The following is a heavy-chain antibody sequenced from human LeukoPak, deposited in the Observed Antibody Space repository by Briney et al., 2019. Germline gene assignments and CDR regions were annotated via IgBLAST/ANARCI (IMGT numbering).Heavy chain of an antibody. V-gene: IGHV3-21*01. CDR2: ISSSSSYI. CDR3: ARDWNIVVVPAAIGSHAFDI. J-gene: IGHJ3*02. CDR1: GFTFSSYW. Sequence: TGGSLRLSCAASGFTFSSYWMSWVRQAPGKGLEWVSSISSSSSYIYYADSVKGRFTISRDNAKNSLYLQMNSLRAEDTAVYYCARDWNIVVVPAAIGSHAFDIWGQGTMVTVSS. D-gene: IGHD2-2*02.